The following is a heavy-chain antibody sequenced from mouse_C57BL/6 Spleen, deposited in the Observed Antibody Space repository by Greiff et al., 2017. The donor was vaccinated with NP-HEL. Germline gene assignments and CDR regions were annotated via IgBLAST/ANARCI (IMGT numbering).Heavy chain of an antibody. V-gene: IGHV1-80*01. CDR3: ARSETGNSGYVDY. CDR2: IYPGDGDT. D-gene: IGHD3-2*02. J-gene: IGHJ2*01. Sequence: VQLQQSGAELVKPGASVKISCKASGYAFSSYWMNWVKQRPGKGLEWIGQIYPGDGDTNYNGKFKGKATLTADKSSSTAYMQLSSLTSEDSAVYFCARSETGNSGYVDYWGQGTTLTVSS. CDR1: GYAFSSYW.